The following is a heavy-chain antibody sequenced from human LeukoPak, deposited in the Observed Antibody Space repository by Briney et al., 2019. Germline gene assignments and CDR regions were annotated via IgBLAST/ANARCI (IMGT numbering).Heavy chain of an antibody. CDR2: IYSGDSDT. CDR1: GYKFPSYW. V-gene: IGHV5-51*01. D-gene: IGHD4-23*01. CDR3: ATIRGGDYGGNYDAFDI. Sequence: GESLKISCKGSGYKFPSYWIGWVRQMPGKGLEWMGVIYSGDSDTRYSPAFQGHVTISADNSISTAYLQWSSLKASDTAMYYCATIRGGDYGGNYDAFDIWGQGTMVTVSS. J-gene: IGHJ3*02.